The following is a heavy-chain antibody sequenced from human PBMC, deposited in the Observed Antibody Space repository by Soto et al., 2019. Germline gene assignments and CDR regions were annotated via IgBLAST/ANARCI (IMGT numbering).Heavy chain of an antibody. Sequence: SVKVSCKASGGTFSSYAISWVRQAPGQGLEWMGGIIPIFGTANYAQKFQGRVTITADESTSTAYMELSSLRSEDTAVYYCAHGEDIVVVPAATPSRYYYYGMDFWGQGTTVTVSS. J-gene: IGHJ6*02. CDR3: AHGEDIVVVPAATPSRYYYYGMDF. D-gene: IGHD2-2*01. CDR2: IIPIFGTA. CDR1: GGTFSSYA. V-gene: IGHV1-69*13.